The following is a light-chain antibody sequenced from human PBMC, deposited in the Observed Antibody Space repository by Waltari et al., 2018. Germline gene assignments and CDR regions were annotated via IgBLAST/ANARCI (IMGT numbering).Light chain of an antibody. CDR3: ASYAGNNNYV. J-gene: IGLJ1*01. Sequence: QTALTQPPSASGSPGQSVTISCTGTSSDIGAYNYVSWYQMHPGKAPKLLIYEVSNGPSGVPDRFSGSKSGNTASLTVSGLQAEDEAEYFCASYAGNNNYVFGSGTKVTVL. CDR1: SSDIGAYNY. V-gene: IGLV2-8*01. CDR2: EVS.